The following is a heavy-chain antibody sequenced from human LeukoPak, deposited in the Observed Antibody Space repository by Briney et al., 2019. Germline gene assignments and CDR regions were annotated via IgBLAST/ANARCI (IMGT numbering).Heavy chain of an antibody. V-gene: IGHV4-34*01. J-gene: IGHJ3*02. Sequence: SETLSLTCAVYGGSFSVYYWSWIRQPPGKGLEWIGEISHSGSTYYNPSLESRLTISLATSKNHFSLKMSSVTAEDTAVYYCARGMLETGSYALGIWGQGTMVTVSS. CDR2: ISHSGST. CDR1: GGSFSVYY. CDR3: ARGMLETGSYALGI. D-gene: IGHD3-3*01.